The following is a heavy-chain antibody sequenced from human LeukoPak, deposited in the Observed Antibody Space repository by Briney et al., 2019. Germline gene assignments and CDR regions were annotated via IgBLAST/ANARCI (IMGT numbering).Heavy chain of an antibody. D-gene: IGHD3-22*01. CDR1: GYTFTSYG. Sequence: ASVKVSCKASGYTFTSYGISWVRQAPGQGLEWMGWISAYNGNTNYAQKLQGRVTMTTDTSTSTAYMELRSLRSDDTAVYYCARDYGAKEYYYDSSGYWIDYWGQGTLVTVSS. J-gene: IGHJ4*02. CDR3: ARDYGAKEYYYDSSGYWIDY. CDR2: ISAYNGNT. V-gene: IGHV1-18*01.